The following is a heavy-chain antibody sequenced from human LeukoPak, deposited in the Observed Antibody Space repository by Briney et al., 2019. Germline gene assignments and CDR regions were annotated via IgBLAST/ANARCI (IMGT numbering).Heavy chain of an antibody. Sequence: QSGGSLRLSCAASAFTFSRYWMHWVRQAPGKGLVWVSRVNTDGSNTVYADSVKGRFTISRDNSKNTLYLQMNSLRAEDTAVYYCARGMVVVGIIDYWGQGTLVTVSS. V-gene: IGHV3-74*01. CDR2: VNTDGSNT. D-gene: IGHD2-15*01. CDR1: AFTFSRYW. CDR3: ARGMVVVGIIDY. J-gene: IGHJ4*02.